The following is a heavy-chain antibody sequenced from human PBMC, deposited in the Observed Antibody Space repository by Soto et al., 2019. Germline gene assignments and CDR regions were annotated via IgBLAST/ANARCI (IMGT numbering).Heavy chain of an antibody. CDR1: GGIFSTYA. CDR2: IIPIFGTP. V-gene: IGHV1-69*13. J-gene: IGHJ4*02. Sequence: SVKISCKASGGIFSTYAISWLRQAPGQGLEWMGGIIPIFGTPNYAQRFQGRVTITADESTTTSYMELSRLKSEDTAVYYCARDRDDYGSGNYYNRIDFWGQGTLVTVSS. D-gene: IGHD3-10*01. CDR3: ARDRDDYGSGNYYNRIDF.